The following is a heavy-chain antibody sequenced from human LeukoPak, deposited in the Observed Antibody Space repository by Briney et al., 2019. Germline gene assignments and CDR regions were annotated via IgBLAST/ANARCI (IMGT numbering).Heavy chain of an antibody. D-gene: IGHD3-10*01. V-gene: IGHV3-74*01. J-gene: IGHJ3*02. CDR3: STGSGHAFDI. CDR2: INSDGSST. CDR1: GFTFSSYW. Sequence: SGGSLRLSCAASGFTFSSYWMHWVRQVPGKGLVWVSRINSDGSSTSYADSVKGRFTISRDNAKNTLYVQMNGLRAEDTAVYYCSTGSGHAFDIWGRGTMVTVSS.